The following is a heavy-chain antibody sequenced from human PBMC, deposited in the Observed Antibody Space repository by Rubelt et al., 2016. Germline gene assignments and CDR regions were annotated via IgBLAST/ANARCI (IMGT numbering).Heavy chain of an antibody. CDR3: ASGGIAARLFDY. Sequence: QVQLVQSGAEVKEPGASIKVSCKTSGYSFKRYAISWVRQDPGQGLEWMGWISTYNGDTRYAQNFQGRVTMTTDTSTRTAYMELRSLRSDDTAVYYCASGGIAARLFDYWGQGTLVTVSS. V-gene: IGHV1-18*01. J-gene: IGHJ4*02. CDR2: ISTYNGDT. D-gene: IGHD6-6*01. CDR1: GYSFKRYA.